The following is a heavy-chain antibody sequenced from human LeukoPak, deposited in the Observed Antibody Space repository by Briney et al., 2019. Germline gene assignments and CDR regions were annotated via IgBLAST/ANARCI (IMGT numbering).Heavy chain of an antibody. D-gene: IGHD2-2*01. V-gene: IGHV4-31*03. Sequence: SETLSLTCTVSGGSISSGGYYWSWIRQHPGKGLEWIGYIYYSGSTYYNPSLKSRVTISVDTSKNQFSLHLNSVTPEDTAVYYCARDYYCSSFSCSFDYWGQGTLVTVSS. CDR3: ARDYYCSSFSCSFDY. CDR2: IYYSGST. CDR1: GGSISSGGYY. J-gene: IGHJ4*02.